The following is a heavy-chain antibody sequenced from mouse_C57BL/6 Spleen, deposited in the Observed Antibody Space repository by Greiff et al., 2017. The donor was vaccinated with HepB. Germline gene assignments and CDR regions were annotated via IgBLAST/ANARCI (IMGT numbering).Heavy chain of an antibody. J-gene: IGHJ2*01. CDR3: ARGGDSSGWNYFDY. CDR1: GYTFTDYN. CDR2: INPNNGGT. Sequence: EVQLQQSGPELVKPGASVKIPCKASGYTFTDYNMDWVKQSHGKSLEWIGDINPNNGGTIYNQKFKGKATLTVDKSSSTAYMELRSLTSEDTAVYDGARGGDSSGWNYFDYWGQGTTLTVSS. V-gene: IGHV1-18*01. D-gene: IGHD3-2*02.